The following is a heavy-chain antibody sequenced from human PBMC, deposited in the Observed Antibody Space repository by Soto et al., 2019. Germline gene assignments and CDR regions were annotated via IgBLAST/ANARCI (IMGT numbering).Heavy chain of an antibody. D-gene: IGHD6-19*01. J-gene: IGHJ6*02. Sequence: EVQLVESGGGLVQPGGSLRLSCAASGLIFSDYHMDWVRQAPGKGLEWVGRIRRKANSYTTDYAASVKGRSTISRDDLKNSLYLQMNSLKSDHTAVYYCAMLGGWCRGSSGMDVWGQGTTVTVSS. CDR3: AMLGGWCRGSSGMDV. V-gene: IGHV3-72*01. CDR2: IRRKANSYTT. CDR1: GLIFSDYH.